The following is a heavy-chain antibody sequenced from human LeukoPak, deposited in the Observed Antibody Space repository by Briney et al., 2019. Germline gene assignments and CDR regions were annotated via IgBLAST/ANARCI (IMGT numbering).Heavy chain of an antibody. CDR2: IIPIFGTA. V-gene: IGHV1-69*05. J-gene: IGHJ5*02. D-gene: IGHD3-22*01. CDR1: GGTFSSYA. Sequence: GASVKVSCKASGGTFSSYAISWVRQAPGQGLEWMGGIIPIFGTASYAQKFQGRVTITTDESTSTAYMELSSLRSEDTAVYYCARALGYYYDSSGYRGNWFDPWGQGTLVTVSS. CDR3: ARALGYYYDSSGYRGNWFDP.